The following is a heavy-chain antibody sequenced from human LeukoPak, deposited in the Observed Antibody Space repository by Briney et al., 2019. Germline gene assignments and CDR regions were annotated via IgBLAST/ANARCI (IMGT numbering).Heavy chain of an antibody. CDR1: GYTFTIYD. J-gene: IGHJ5*02. V-gene: IGHV1-8*01. CDR3: ALSIAARPYWFDP. CDR2: MNPNSGNT. Sequence: GASVTVSCKASGYTFTIYDINWVRQATGQGLEWMGWMNPNSGNTGYAQKFQGRVTMTRNTSISTAYMELSSLRSEDTAVYYCALSIAARPYWFDPWGQGTLVTVSS. D-gene: IGHD6-6*01.